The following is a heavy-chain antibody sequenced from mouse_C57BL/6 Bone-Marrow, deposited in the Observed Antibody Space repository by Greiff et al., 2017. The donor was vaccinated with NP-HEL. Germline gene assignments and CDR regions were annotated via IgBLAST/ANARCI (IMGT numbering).Heavy chain of an antibody. Sequence: QVTLKVSGPGILQPSQTLSLTCSFSGFSLSTFGMGVGWIRQPSGKGLEWLAHIWWDDDKYYNPALKSRLTISKATSKNQVFLKIANVDTADTATYYCARRYYYGSSYVFFAYWGQGTLVTVSA. CDR2: IWWDDDK. CDR1: GFSLSTFGMG. V-gene: IGHV8-8*01. J-gene: IGHJ3*01. D-gene: IGHD1-1*01. CDR3: ARRYYYGSSYVFFAY.